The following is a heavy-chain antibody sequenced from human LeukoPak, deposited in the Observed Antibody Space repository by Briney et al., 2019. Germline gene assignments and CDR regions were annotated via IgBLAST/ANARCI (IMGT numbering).Heavy chain of an antibody. CDR3: LVPDAIGYGMDV. V-gene: IGHV3-30-3*01. CDR2: ISYDGSNK. CDR1: GFTFSSYA. D-gene: IGHD2-2*02. Sequence: PGRSLRLSCAASGFTFSSYAMHRVRQAPGKGLERVAVISYDGSNKYYADSVKGRFTISRDNSKNTLYLQMNSLRAEDTAVYYCLVPDAIGYGMDVWGQGTTVTVSS. J-gene: IGHJ6*02.